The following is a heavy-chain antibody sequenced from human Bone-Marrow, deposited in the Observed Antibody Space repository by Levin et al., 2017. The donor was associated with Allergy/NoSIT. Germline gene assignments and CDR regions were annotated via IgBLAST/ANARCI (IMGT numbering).Heavy chain of an antibody. CDR3: ARISSAAFDM. CDR2: INPNSGDT. CDR1: GYTFTDYF. D-gene: IGHD6-19*01. Sequence: EASVKVSCKASGYTFTDYFIHWVRLAPGQGLEWMGWINPNSGDTDSSQNFQGTVTMTSDTSISTAYMEVTSLTSNDTALYYCARISSAAFDMWGQGTVVTVSS. J-gene: IGHJ3*02. V-gene: IGHV1-2*02.